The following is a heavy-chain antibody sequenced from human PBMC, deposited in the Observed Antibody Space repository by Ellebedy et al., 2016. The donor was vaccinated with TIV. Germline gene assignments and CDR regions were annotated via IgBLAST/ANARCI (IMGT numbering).Heavy chain of an antibody. CDR1: GGTFSSYA. CDR2: INPIFGSP. V-gene: IGHV1-69*06. D-gene: IGHD2-21*02. CDR3: ARGVPTAPNFDY. J-gene: IGHJ4*02. Sequence: AASVKVSCKASGGTFSSYAISWVRQAPGQGLEWMGGINPIFGSPQYAQKFQGRVTVTADKSTRTAYMELSSLRSEDTAVFYCARGVPTAPNFDYWGQGTLVTVS.